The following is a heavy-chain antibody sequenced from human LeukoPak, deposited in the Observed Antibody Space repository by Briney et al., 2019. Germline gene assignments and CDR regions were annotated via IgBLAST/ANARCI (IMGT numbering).Heavy chain of an antibody. J-gene: IGHJ4*02. D-gene: IGHD3-10*01. V-gene: IGHV1-46*01. CDR1: GYTFTSYY. CDR2: INPSGGST. Sequence: GASGKVSCKASGYTFTSYYMHWVRQAPGQGLEWMGIINPSGGSTSYAQKFQGRVTMTRDTSTSTVYMELSSLRSEDTAVYYCTRGTVRGVIITTIVGFDYWGQGTLVTVSS. CDR3: TRGTVRGVIITTIVGFDY.